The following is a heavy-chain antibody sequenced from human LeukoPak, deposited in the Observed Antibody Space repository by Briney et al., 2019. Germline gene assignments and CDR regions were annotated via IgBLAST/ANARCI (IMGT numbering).Heavy chain of an antibody. CDR1: GFTFSSYA. V-gene: IGHV3-23*01. CDR2: ITDSGGNT. Sequence: GGSLRLSCAASGFTFSSYAMSWVRQAPGKGLEWVSAITDSGGNTYYAAPVKGRFTISRDNSKNTLYLQMNSLRVEDTAVYYCARAGHCTNGICYTADFDYWGQGTLVTVSS. D-gene: IGHD2-8*01. CDR3: ARAGHCTNGICYTADFDY. J-gene: IGHJ4*02.